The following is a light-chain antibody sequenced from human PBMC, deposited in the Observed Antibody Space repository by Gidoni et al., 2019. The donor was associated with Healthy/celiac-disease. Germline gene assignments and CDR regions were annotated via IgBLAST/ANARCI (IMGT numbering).Light chain of an antibody. CDR1: QSISSY. CDR3: QQSNSTPLT. CDR2: AAS. J-gene: IGKJ4*01. Sequence: IQMTQSPSSLSASVGDRVTITCRASQSISSYLHWYQQIRGKAPKLLIYAASSLQSGVPPRFSGSGWGTDFTVTISSLQPEGFATYYCQQSNSTPLTFGEGTKVEIK. V-gene: IGKV1-39*01.